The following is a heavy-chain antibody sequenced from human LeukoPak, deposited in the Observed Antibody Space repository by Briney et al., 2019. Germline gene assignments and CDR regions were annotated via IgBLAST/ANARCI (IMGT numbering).Heavy chain of an antibody. J-gene: IGHJ5*02. CDR1: GFIFTTYW. CDR3: ARRHGSGSNWFDP. CDR2: INHSGST. D-gene: IGHD6-19*01. V-gene: IGHV4-4*02. Sequence: GSLRLSCAASGFIFTTYWMSWVRRPPGKGLEWIGEINHSGSTNYNPSLKSRVTISVDTSKNQFSLKLSSVTAADTAVYYCARRHGSGSNWFDPWGQGTLVTVSS.